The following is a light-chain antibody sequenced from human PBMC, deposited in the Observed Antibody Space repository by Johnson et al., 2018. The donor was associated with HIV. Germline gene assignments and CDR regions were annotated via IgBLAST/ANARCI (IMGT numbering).Light chain of an antibody. CDR1: SSNIGNNY. CDR2: ENN. J-gene: IGLJ1*01. V-gene: IGLV1-51*01. Sequence: HSVLTQPPSVSAAPGQKVTISCSGSSSNIGNNYVSWYQQLPGRAPKLLIYENNKRPSGIPDRFSGSRSGTSATLDITGLQTGDEADYYCGAWDSSLSAYVFATETKVTVL. CDR3: GAWDSSLSAYV.